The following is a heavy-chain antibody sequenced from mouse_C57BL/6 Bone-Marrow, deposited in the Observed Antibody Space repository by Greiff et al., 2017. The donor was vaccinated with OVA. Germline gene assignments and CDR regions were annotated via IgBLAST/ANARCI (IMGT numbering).Heavy chain of an antibody. CDR3: ARSRAANFDY. V-gene: IGHV1-9*01. CDR2: ILPGSGSN. J-gene: IGHJ2*01. Sequence: VQVVESGAELMKPGASVTLSCKATGYTFTGYWIEWVKQRPGHGLEWIGEILPGSGSNNYNEKFKGKATFTADTSSNTAYMQLSSLTTEDSAIYYCARSRAANFDYWGQGTTLTVSS. D-gene: IGHD6-1*01. CDR1: GYTFTGYW.